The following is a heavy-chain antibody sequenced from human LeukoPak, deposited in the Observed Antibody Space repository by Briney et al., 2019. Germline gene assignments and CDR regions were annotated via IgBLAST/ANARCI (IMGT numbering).Heavy chain of an antibody. V-gene: IGHV5-51*01. CDR3: ARVRSSSLYDFDY. CDR1: GYSFSSYW. CDR2: IFPGDSET. D-gene: IGHD6-13*01. J-gene: IGHJ4*02. Sequence: GESLKISFKGSGYSFSSYWIGWVRPMPGKGLEWMGIIFPGDSETRYSPSFQGQVNLSADQSLSTAYLEWSSLKGSDTAMYYCARVRSSSLYDFDYWGQGTLVTVSS.